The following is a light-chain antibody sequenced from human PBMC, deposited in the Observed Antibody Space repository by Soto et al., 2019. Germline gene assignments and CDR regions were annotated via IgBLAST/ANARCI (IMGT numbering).Light chain of an antibody. V-gene: IGLV2-14*01. CDR2: EVS. CDR3: SSYISSSTLVV. CDR1: SSDVCGYNY. Sequence: QSVLTQPASVSGSPGQPITISCTGTSSDVCGYNYVSWYQQHPGKAPKLMIYEVSNRPSGVSNRFSGSKSGNTASLTISGLQAEDEADYYCSSYISSSTLVVFGGGTKLTVL. J-gene: IGLJ2*01.